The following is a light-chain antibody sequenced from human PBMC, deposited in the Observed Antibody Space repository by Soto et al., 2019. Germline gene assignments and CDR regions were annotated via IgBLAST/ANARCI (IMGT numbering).Light chain of an antibody. Sequence: AIQLTQSPSSLSAFVGDRVTITCRASQGINGALVWCQQKPGKPPNLLVYDVSTLERGVPSRFSGSGYGTDFTLTISSLQPEDIATYYCQQHSSFPFTFGGWAKLEI. CDR3: QQHSSFPFT. CDR2: DVS. CDR1: QGINGA. J-gene: IGKJ4*01. V-gene: IGKV1-13*02.